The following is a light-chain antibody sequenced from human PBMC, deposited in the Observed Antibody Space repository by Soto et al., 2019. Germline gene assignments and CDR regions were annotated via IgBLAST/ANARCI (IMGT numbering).Light chain of an antibody. J-gene: IGKJ4*01. CDR3: QHYDTSPQVT. V-gene: IGKV3-20*01. CDR1: QSVSSSY. CDR2: GAS. Sequence: EMVLTQSPGTLSLSPGERATLSCRASQSVSSSYLAWYQQKPGQAPRLVIYGASTRATGIPDRFSGSGSGTDFTLTISRLEPEDFVVYKCQHYDTSPQVTFGEGTKVEIK.